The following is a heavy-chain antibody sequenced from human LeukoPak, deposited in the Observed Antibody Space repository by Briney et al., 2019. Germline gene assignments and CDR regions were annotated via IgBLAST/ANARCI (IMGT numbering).Heavy chain of an antibody. V-gene: IGHV3-21*01. CDR2: ISSSSSYI. D-gene: IGHD1-7*01. CDR3: ARDSGITGTIYAFDI. Sequence: GGSLRLSCAASGFPFSSYSMNWVRQAPGKGLEWVSSISSSSSYIYYADSVKGRFTISRDNAKNSLYLQMNSLRAEDTAVYYCARDSGITGTIYAFDIWGQGTMVTVSS. J-gene: IGHJ3*02. CDR1: GFPFSSYS.